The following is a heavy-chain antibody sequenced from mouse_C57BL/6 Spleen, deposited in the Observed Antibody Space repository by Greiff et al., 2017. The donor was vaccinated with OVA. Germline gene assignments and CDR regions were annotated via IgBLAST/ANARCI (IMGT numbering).Heavy chain of an antibody. D-gene: IGHD2-1*01. CDR3: ARGGGNSYVDY. Sequence: VQLQQPGAELVMPGASVKLSCKASGYTFTSYWMHWVKQRPGQGLEWIGEIDPSDSYTNYNQKFKGKSTLTVDKSPSTAYMQLSSLASEDSAVYDCARGGGNSYVDYWGQGTTLTVSS. CDR1: GYTFTSYW. V-gene: IGHV1-69*01. CDR2: IDPSDSYT. J-gene: IGHJ2*01.